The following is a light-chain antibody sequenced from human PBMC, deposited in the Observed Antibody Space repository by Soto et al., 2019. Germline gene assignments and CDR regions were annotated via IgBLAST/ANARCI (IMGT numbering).Light chain of an antibody. CDR1: QSINTD. J-gene: IGKJ1*01. CDR3: EQSYGSPPT. CDR2: AAS. Sequence: DIQMTQSPSSLSASVGDRVTITCRASQSINTDLNWYQQKPGKAPKLLISAASSLQSGVPARFSGSGSGTDFTLIISSVQPEDFATFYCEQSYGSPPTFGQGTKVDIK. V-gene: IGKV1-39*01.